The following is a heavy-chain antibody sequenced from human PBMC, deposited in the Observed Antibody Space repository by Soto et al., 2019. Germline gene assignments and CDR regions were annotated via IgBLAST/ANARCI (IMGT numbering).Heavy chain of an antibody. CDR2: ISAYNGNT. CDR3: ARQGAAAVVY. CDR1: GYTFTNYN. J-gene: IGHJ4*02. V-gene: IGHV1-18*01. Sequence: ASVKVSCKASGYTFTNYNINWVRQAPGQGLEWMAWISAYNGNTKYAQKLQGRVTMTTDTSTSTAYMELRSLRSDDTAVYYCARQGAAAVVYWGQGTLVTVSS. D-gene: IGHD6-13*01.